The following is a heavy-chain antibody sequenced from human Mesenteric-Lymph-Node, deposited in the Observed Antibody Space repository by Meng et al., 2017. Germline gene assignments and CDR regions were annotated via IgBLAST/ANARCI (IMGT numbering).Heavy chain of an antibody. Sequence: ASFKVSCKASGYTFTGYYMHWVRQAPGQGLEWMGRINPNSGGTNYAQKFQGRVTMTRDTSISTAYMEMSRLRSDDTTVYYCAKKDCGGDCYFDYWGQGTLVTVSS. V-gene: IGHV1-2*06. CDR2: INPNSGGT. CDR1: GYTFTGYY. CDR3: AKKDCGGDCYFDY. D-gene: IGHD2-21*02. J-gene: IGHJ4*02.